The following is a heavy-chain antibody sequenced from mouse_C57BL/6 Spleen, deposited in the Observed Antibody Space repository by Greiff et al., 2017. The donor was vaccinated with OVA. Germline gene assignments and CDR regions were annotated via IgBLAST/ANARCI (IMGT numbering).Heavy chain of an antibody. CDR2: IYPGDGDT. CDR3: ARSDYFDY. Sequence: QVQLQQSGPELVKPGASVKISCKASGYAFSSSWMNWVKQRPGKGLEWLGRIYPGDGDTNYNGKFKGKATLTADKSSSTAYMQLSSRTSEDSAVYFCARSDYFDYWGQGTTLTVSS. V-gene: IGHV1-82*01. CDR1: GYAFSSSW. J-gene: IGHJ2*01.